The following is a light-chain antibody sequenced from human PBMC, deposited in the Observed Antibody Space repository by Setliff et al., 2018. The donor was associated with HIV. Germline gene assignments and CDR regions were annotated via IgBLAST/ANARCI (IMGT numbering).Light chain of an antibody. CDR2: EVT. J-gene: IGLJ1*01. Sequence: QSALTQFASVSGSPGQSITISCTGTTSDVGSYNLVSWYQQHPGRAPKLIIFEVTKRPSGVSTRFSGSRSGNTASLTISGLQAEDEADYYCNSFTSTTIYVFGTGTKVTVL. CDR1: TSDVGSYNL. V-gene: IGLV2-14*02. CDR3: NSFTSTTIYV.